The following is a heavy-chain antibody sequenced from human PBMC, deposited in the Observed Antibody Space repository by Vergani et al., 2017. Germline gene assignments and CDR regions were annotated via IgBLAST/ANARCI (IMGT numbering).Heavy chain of an antibody. V-gene: IGHV4-30-2*01. CDR2: IYHSGST. Sequence: QLQLQESGSGLVKPSQTLSLTCAVSGGSISSGGYSWSWIRQPPGKGLEWIGYIYHSGSTYYNPSLKSRVTISVDRSKNQFSLKLSSVPAADTALYYCARVANWGSLYWYFDLWGRGTLVTVSS. CDR1: GGSISSGGYS. J-gene: IGHJ2*01. CDR3: ARVANWGSLYWYFDL. D-gene: IGHD7-27*01.